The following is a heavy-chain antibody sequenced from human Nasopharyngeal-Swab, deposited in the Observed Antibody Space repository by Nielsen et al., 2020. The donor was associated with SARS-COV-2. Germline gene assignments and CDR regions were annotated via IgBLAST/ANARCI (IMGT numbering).Heavy chain of an antibody. CDR2: IGTAGDT. CDR1: GFTFSSYD. V-gene: IGHV3-13*01. J-gene: IGHJ2*01. Sequence: GASLKISCAASGFTFSSYDMHWVRQATGKGPEWVSAIGTAGDTYYPGSVKGRFTISRENAKNSLYLQMNSLRAGDTAVYYCARDSSGYWYFDLWGRGTLVTVSS. CDR3: ARDSSGYWYFDL. D-gene: IGHD3-22*01.